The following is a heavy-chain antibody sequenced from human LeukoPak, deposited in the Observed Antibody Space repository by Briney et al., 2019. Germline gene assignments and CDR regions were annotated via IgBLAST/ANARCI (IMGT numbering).Heavy chain of an antibody. D-gene: IGHD2-2*01. CDR2: IIPIFGTA. V-gene: IGHV1-69*13. J-gene: IGHJ3*02. CDR3: ARNLPAAIDAFDI. CDR1: GGTFSSYA. Sequence: SVQVSCKASGGTFSSYAISWVRQAPGQGLEWMGGIIPIFGTANYAQKFQGRVTITADESTSTAYMELSSLRSEDTAVYYCARNLPAAIDAFDIWGQGTMVTVSS.